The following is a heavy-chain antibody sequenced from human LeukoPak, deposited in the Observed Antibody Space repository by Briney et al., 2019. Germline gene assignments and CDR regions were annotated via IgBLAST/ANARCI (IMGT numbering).Heavy chain of an antibody. CDR1: GFTLSGYS. J-gene: IGHJ4*02. CDR2: IGATGYST. V-gene: IGHV3-23*01. CDR3: AKNSARTSVTTDLSY. Sequence: GSLRLSCAASGFTLSGYSMTWVRQAPGKGLEWVSGIGATGYSTYYTDSVKGRFTISRDNSKNTLYLQMNSLRAEDTAVYYCAKNSARTSVTTDLSYWGQGTLVTVSS. D-gene: IGHD4-17*01.